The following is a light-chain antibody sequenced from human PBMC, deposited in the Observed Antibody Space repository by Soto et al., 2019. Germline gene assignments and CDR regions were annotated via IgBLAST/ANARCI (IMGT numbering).Light chain of an antibody. CDR2: DGS. V-gene: IGKV1-33*01. CDR1: QDIGNF. CDR3: QQYDNVVFT. J-gene: IGKJ3*01. Sequence: DVQMTQSPSSLSASVGDRITITCQASQDIGNFLNWYQQKPWKAPKILIYDGSNLETGVPGRFSEGGSGTHFTFTISSLQPEDIGTYYCQQYDNVVFTFGPGTKVDLK.